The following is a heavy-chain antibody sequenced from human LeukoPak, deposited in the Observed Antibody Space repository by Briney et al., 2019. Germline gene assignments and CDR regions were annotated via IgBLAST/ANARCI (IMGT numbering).Heavy chain of an antibody. CDR1: GGSISGYY. Sequence: SETLSLTCTVSGGSISGYYWSWIRQPPGKGLEWIGDIYYSGSTNYNPSLTSRVTMSVDTSKNQFSLKLNSVTAADTAVYYCARGWDGIAVAGSFDYWGQRTLVTVSS. CDR3: ARGWDGIAVAGSFDY. D-gene: IGHD6-19*01. V-gene: IGHV4-59*01. J-gene: IGHJ4*02. CDR2: IYYSGST.